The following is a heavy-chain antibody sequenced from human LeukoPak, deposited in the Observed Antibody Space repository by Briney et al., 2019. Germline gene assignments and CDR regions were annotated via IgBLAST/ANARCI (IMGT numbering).Heavy chain of an antibody. CDR2: ICYSGNT. D-gene: IGHD4-17*01. CDR3: ARVRQTPYGDYGCFDC. J-gene: IGHJ4*02. Sequence: AETLSLTCTVSGGSISTYYWSWIRQPPGKRLEWIGYICYSGNTNYNPSLRSRVTISVDTSKNHFSLNLSSVTAADTAVYYCARVRQTPYGDYGCFDCWGQGTLVTVSS. CDR1: GGSISTYY. V-gene: IGHV4-59*01.